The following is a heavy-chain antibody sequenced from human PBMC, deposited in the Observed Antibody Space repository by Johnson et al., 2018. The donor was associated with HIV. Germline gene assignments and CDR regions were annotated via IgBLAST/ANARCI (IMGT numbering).Heavy chain of an antibody. Sequence: VQLVESGGGLVQPGGSLRLSCAASGFTFSSYWMHWVRQAPGKGLVWVSGINWNGGSTGYADSVKGRFTISRDNSKNTLYLQMNSLRAEDTAVYYCARDEYSSPGDAFDIWGQGTMVTVSS. CDR1: GFTFSSYW. J-gene: IGHJ3*02. D-gene: IGHD6-6*01. CDR2: INWNGGST. CDR3: ARDEYSSPGDAFDI. V-gene: IGHV3-74*01.